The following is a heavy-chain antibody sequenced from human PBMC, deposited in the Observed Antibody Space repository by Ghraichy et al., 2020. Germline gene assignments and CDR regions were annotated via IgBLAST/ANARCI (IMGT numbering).Heavy chain of an antibody. J-gene: IGHJ6*02. V-gene: IGHV4-34*01. CDR3: ARAPPATYDTSGYYPYVFYGMDV. Sequence: GSLNISCAVYGGSFSGYHWNWIRQPPGKGLEWIGEMNQSGSTNYNPSLKSRVTISVDMSKNQFSLKLSSVTAADTAVYYCARAPPATYDTSGYYPYVFYGMDVWGQGTTLTVSS. D-gene: IGHD3-22*01. CDR1: GGSFSGYH. CDR2: MNQSGST.